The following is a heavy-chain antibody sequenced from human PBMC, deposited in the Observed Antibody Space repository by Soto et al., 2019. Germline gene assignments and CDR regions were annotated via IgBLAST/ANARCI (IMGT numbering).Heavy chain of an antibody. CDR3: AKGGRQWLVTADFNY. CDR2: VSHDGRNT. Sequence: VQLVESGGGVVQPGRSLRLSCAASGFTFSDYAMHWVRQAPGKGLEWVAVVSHDGRNTHYADSVKGRFTISRDSSKKTASLEMTSLRAEDTAVYYGAKGGRQWLVTADFNYWGQGALVTVSS. J-gene: IGHJ4*02. CDR1: GFTFSDYA. V-gene: IGHV3-30*18. D-gene: IGHD6-19*01.